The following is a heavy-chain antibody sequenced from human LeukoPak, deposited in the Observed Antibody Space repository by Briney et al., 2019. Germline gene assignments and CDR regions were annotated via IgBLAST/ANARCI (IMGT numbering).Heavy chain of an antibody. CDR3: AKDRAQQLVLDF. CDR2: MSGSGGST. V-gene: IGHV3-23*01. D-gene: IGHD6-13*01. CDR1: GFTFSNYA. Sequence: PGGSLRLSCAASGFTFSNYAMSWVRQAPGKGLEWVSSMSGSGGSTYYADSVKGRFTISRDNSKNTLYLQMNNLRAEDTALYYCAKDRAQQLVLDFWGQGTLVTVSS. J-gene: IGHJ4*02.